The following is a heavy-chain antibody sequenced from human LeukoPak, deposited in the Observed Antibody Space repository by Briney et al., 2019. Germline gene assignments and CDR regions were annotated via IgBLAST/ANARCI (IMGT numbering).Heavy chain of an antibody. CDR2: IYYSGST. D-gene: IGHD5-18*01. CDR1: GGSISSYY. J-gene: IGHJ6*03. Sequence: PETLSLTCIVSGGSISSYYWSWIRQPPGKGLEWIGYIYYSGSTNYNPSLKSRVTISVDTSKNQFSLKLSSVTAADAAVYYCARGGYSYGYHYYYYMDVWGKGTTVTVSS. V-gene: IGHV4-59*01. CDR3: ARGGYSYGYHYYYYMDV.